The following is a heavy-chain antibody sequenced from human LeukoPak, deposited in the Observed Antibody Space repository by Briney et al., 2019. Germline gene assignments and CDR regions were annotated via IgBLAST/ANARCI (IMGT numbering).Heavy chain of an antibody. V-gene: IGHV5-51*01. J-gene: IGHJ6*03. Sequence: GESLKISCKGSGYSFTSYWIGWVRQMPGKGLEWMGIIYPGDSDTRYSPSFQGQVTISADKSISTAYLQWSSLRASDTAMYYCARHPPGTGYCSSTSCDYYYYMDVWGKGTTVTVSS. CDR1: GYSFTSYW. CDR3: ARHPPGTGYCSSTSCDYYYYMDV. D-gene: IGHD2-2*01. CDR2: IYPGDSDT.